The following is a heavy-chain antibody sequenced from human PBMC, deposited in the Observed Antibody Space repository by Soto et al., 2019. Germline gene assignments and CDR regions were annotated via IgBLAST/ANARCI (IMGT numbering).Heavy chain of an antibody. J-gene: IGHJ6*02. CDR1: GFTFSSYA. Sequence: GGSLRLSCSASGFTFSSYAMHWVRQAPGKGLEYVSAISSNGGSTYYADSVKGRFTISRDNSKNTLYLQMSSLRAEDTAVYYCVKGGRFLDYGMDVWGQGTKVTVYS. CDR2: ISSNGGST. CDR3: VKGGRFLDYGMDV. V-gene: IGHV3-64D*06. D-gene: IGHD3-3*01.